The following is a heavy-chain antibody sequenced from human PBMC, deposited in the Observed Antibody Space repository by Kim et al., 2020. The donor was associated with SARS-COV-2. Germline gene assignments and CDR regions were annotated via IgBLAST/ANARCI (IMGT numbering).Heavy chain of an antibody. J-gene: IGHJ6*02. CDR2: ISSSSSYT. CDR1: GFTFSDYY. CDR3: AREWWIQPFREVGSLYYYCGMDV. V-gene: IGHV3-11*05. D-gene: IGHD5-18*01. Sequence: GGSLRLSCAASGFTFSDYYMSWIRQAPGKGLEWVSYISSSSSYTNYADSVKGRFTISRDNAKNSLYLQMNSLRAEDTAVYYCAREWWIQPFREVGSLYYYCGMDVWGRGSTVTVYS.